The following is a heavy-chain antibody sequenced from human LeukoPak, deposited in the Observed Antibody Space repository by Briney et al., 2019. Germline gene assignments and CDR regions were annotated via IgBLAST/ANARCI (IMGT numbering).Heavy chain of an antibody. CDR1: GASITTGPNY. V-gene: IGHV4-61*02. CDR2: IYSSGTT. J-gene: IGHJ4*02. Sequence: SETLSLTCNVSGASITTGPNYWSWIRQPAGKGLEWIGRIYSSGTTEYNPSLESRVTISVDTSQNTFSLRLHSVTAADTAVYYCARGRSRGYYYDSSGHYYFDYWGQGTLVTVSS. D-gene: IGHD3-22*01. CDR3: ARGRSRGYYYDSSGHYYFDY.